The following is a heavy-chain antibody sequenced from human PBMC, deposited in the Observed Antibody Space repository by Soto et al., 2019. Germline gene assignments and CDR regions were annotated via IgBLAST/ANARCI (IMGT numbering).Heavy chain of an antibody. D-gene: IGHD5-18*01. V-gene: IGHV3-30*18. Sequence: GGSLRLSCAASGFTFSSYGMHWVRQAPGKGLEWVAVISYDGSNKYYADSVKGRFTISRDNSKNTLYLQMNSLRAEDTAVYYCAKDSHSYGPFDYWGQGTLVTVS. J-gene: IGHJ4*02. CDR1: GFTFSSYG. CDR2: ISYDGSNK. CDR3: AKDSHSYGPFDY.